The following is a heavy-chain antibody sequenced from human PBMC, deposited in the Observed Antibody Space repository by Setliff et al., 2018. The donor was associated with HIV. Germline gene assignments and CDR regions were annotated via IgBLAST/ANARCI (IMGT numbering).Heavy chain of an antibody. V-gene: IGHV4-61*02. J-gene: IGHJ6*03. CDR1: GGSISSGSYY. CDR2: IYTSGST. D-gene: IGHD3-3*01. Sequence: SETLSLTCTVSGGSISSGSYYWSWIRQPAGKGLEWIGRIYTSGSTNYNPSLKSRVTISVDTSKNQFSLKLSTVTAADTAVYYCARGLSIFGVATPGFYSFIDVWGKGTTVTVSS. CDR3: ARGLSIFGVATPGFYSFIDV.